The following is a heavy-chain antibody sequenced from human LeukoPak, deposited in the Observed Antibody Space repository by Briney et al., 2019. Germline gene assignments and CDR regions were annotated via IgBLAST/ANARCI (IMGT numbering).Heavy chain of an antibody. Sequence: GGSLRLSCAASGFTFSSYGMSWVRQAPGKGLEWVSVISGSGDRTYYADSVKGRFTISRDNSKNTLYLQMNSLRAEDTAVYYCAKAAYGSESYYDPFDYWGQGTLVTVSS. CDR1: GFTFSSYG. D-gene: IGHD3-10*01. V-gene: IGHV3-23*01. CDR3: AKAAYGSESYYDPFDY. J-gene: IGHJ4*02. CDR2: ISGSGDRT.